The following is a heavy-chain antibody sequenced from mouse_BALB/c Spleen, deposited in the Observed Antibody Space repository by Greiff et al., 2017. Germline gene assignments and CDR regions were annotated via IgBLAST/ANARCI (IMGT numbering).Heavy chain of an antibody. CDR3: ARSTARPYYYAVDY. V-gene: IGHV1-18*01. Sequence: VQLQQSGPELVKPGASVKIPCKASGYTFTDYNMDWVKQSHGKSLEWIGDINPNNGGTIYNQKFKGKATLTVDKSSSTAYMELRSLTSEDTAVYYCARSTARPYYYAVDYWGQGTSVTVSS. CDR1: GYTFTDYN. D-gene: IGHD3-2*01. J-gene: IGHJ4*01. CDR2: INPNNGGT.